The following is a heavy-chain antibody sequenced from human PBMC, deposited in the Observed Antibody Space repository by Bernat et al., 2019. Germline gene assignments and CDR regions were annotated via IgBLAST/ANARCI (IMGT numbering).Heavy chain of an antibody. V-gene: IGHV3-NL1*01. J-gene: IGHJ4*02. CDR2: IYSGGST. CDR3: FGRGCSGGSCYGVDY. D-gene: IGHD2-15*01. CDR1: GFTFSSYG. Sequence: QVQLVESGGGVVQPGRSLRLSCAASGFTFSSYGMHWVRQAPGKGLEWVAVIYSGGSTYYADSVKGRFTISRDNSKNTLYLQMNSLRAEDTAVYYCFGRGCSGGSCYGVDYWGQGTLVTVSS.